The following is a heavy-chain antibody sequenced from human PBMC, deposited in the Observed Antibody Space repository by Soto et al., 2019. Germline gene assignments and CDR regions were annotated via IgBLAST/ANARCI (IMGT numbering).Heavy chain of an antibody. V-gene: IGHV4-31*03. CDR2: IYYSGST. CDR1: GGSISSGGYY. Sequence: SETLSLTCTVSGGSISSGGYYWSWIRQHPGKGLEWIGYIYYSGSTYYNPSLKSRVTISVDTSKNQFSLKLSSVTAADTAVYYCARDVKSIAAFVGPSGFDPWGQGTLVTVSS. J-gene: IGHJ5*02. D-gene: IGHD6-6*01. CDR3: ARDVKSIAAFVGPSGFDP.